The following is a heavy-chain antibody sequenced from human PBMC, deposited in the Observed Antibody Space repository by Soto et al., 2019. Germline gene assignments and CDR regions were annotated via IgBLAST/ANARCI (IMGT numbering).Heavy chain of an antibody. CDR1: GFPISGCS. J-gene: IGHJ4*02. D-gene: IGHD2-21*01. Sequence: PGGSLRLSCEASGFPISGCSMNWVRQAPGEGLEWVSYITGSSRNTNYADSVKGRFTISTDTAKNTLYLQMNSVRAEDTALYYCARNGMWSSYDYWGQGVLVTVSS. CDR2: ITGSSRNT. V-gene: IGHV3-21*01. CDR3: ARNGMWSSYDY.